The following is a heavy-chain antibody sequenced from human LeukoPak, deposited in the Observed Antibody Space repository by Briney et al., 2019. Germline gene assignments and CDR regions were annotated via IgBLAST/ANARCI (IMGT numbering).Heavy chain of an antibody. CDR1: GFTFSNYW. V-gene: IGHV3-7*01. Sequence: PGGSLRLSCATSGFTFSNYWMSWVRQAPGKGLEWVANIKQDGSAKSYVDSVTGRFTISRDNAKNSLYLQMNSLGAEDTAVYYCAREISSWFRTEGRFDPWGQGTLVTVSS. CDR2: IKQDGSAK. J-gene: IGHJ5*02. D-gene: IGHD6-13*01. CDR3: AREISSWFRTEGRFDP.